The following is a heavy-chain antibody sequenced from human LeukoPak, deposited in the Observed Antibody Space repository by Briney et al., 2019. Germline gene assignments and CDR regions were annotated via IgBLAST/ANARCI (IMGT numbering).Heavy chain of an antibody. Sequence: SETLSLTCTVSGGSISSSSYYWGWIRQPPGKGLEWIGSIYYSGSTYYNPSLKSRVTISVDTSKNQFSLKLSSVTAADTAVYYCARFVGRIVVVTARDAFDIWGQGTMVTVSS. J-gene: IGHJ3*02. CDR1: GGSISSSSYY. V-gene: IGHV4-39*07. CDR3: ARFVGRIVVVTARDAFDI. CDR2: IYYSGST. D-gene: IGHD2-21*02.